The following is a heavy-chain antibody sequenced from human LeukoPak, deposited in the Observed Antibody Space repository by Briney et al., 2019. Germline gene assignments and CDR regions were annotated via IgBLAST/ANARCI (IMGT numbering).Heavy chain of an antibody. Sequence: PSETLSLTCTVSDGSISSSSYYWGWIRQSPGKGLEWIGSTYYTGSNYYNPSLKSRISIVVDTSNDQFSLKLSSVTAADTAVFYCARHAPVYYGSGFVPWGQGTLVTVSS. CDR3: ARHAPVYYGSGFVP. CDR1: DGSISSSSYY. V-gene: IGHV4-39*01. J-gene: IGHJ5*02. CDR2: TYYTGSN. D-gene: IGHD3-10*01.